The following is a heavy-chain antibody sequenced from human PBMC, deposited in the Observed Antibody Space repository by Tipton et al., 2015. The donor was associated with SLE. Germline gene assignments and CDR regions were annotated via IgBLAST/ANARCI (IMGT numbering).Heavy chain of an antibody. J-gene: IGHJ3*02. CDR2: IKYSGSA. V-gene: IGHV4-59*08. D-gene: IGHD6-13*01. CDR1: GGSMTSHY. CDR3: ARVKDRYSSSWFDAFDI. Sequence: TLSLTCSVSGGSMTSHYWSWIRQSPGKGLEWIAHIKYSGSANYNPSLESRVTISLDTSKNQFSLKVSSVTAADTAVYYCARVKDRYSSSWFDAFDIWGQGTMVTVSS.